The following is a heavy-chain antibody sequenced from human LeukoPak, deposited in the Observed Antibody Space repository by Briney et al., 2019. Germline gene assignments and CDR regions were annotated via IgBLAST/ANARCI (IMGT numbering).Heavy chain of an antibody. V-gene: IGHV1-69*04. Sequence: SVKVSCKASGGTFSSYAISWVRQAPGQGLEWMGRIIPIFGIANYAQKFQGRVTITADKSTSTAYMELSSLRSEDTAVYYCATTYYYDGSGLYYWGQGTLVTVSS. D-gene: IGHD3-22*01. CDR2: IIPIFGIA. CDR3: ATTYYYDGSGLYY. J-gene: IGHJ4*02. CDR1: GGTFSSYA.